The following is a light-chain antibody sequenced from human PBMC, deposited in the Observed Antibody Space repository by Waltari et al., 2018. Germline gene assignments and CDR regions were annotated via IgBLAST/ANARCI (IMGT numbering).Light chain of an antibody. CDR2: GAS. V-gene: IGKV1-5*01. J-gene: IGKJ2*01. CDR3: QRYNSYPNT. CDR1: QSINTY. Sequence: DILMTQSPSTLSASVGDRVTITCRASQSINTYLAWYQQKPGKAPKLLIYGASTLESGVPGRFSGTRSGTEFTLTISSLQPDDFATYYCQRYNSYPNTFGQGTKVDIK.